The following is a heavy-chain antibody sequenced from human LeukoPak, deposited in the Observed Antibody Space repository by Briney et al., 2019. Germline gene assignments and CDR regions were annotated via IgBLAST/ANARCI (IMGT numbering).Heavy chain of an antibody. CDR2: ISSNGGST. CDR1: GFTFSSYA. V-gene: IGHV3-64*01. CDR3: ARAPRDYTSYYFDY. D-gene: IGHD3-3*01. J-gene: IGHJ4*02. Sequence: GSLRLSCAASGFTFSSYAMHWVRQAPGKGLEYVSAISSNGGSTYYANSVKGRFTISRDNSKNTLYLQMGSLRAEDMAVYYCARAPRDYTSYYFDYWGQGTLVTVSS.